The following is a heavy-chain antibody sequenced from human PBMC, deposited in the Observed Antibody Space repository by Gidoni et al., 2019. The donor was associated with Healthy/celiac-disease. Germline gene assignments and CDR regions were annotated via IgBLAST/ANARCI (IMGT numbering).Heavy chain of an antibody. V-gene: IGHV3-30*18. Sequence: LSCAASGFTFSSYGMHWVRQAPGKGLEWVAVISYDGSNKYYADSVKGRFTSSRDNSKNTLYLQMNSLRAEDTAVYYCAKDVNHYYYYGMDVWGQGTTVTVS. J-gene: IGHJ6*02. CDR2: ISYDGSNK. CDR3: AKDVNHYYYYGMDV. CDR1: GFTFSSYG.